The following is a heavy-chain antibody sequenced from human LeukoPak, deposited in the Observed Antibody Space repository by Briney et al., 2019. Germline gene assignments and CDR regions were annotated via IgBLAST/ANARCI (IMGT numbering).Heavy chain of an antibody. CDR1: GDSISSYY. Sequence: SETLSLTCAVSGDSISSYYWSWIRQPAGKGLEWIGQIYTSGSTNYKPSLKSRVTMSVDVSKNQLSLELSSVTAADTAVYYCAGRGTDSGWDFDYWGQGTLVTVSS. J-gene: IGHJ4*02. D-gene: IGHD6-19*01. V-gene: IGHV4-4*07. CDR2: IYTSGST. CDR3: AGRGTDSGWDFDY.